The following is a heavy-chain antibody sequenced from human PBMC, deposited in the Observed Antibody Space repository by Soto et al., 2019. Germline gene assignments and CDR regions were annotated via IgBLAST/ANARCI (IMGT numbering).Heavy chain of an antibody. J-gene: IGHJ6*03. D-gene: IGHD2-2*01. V-gene: IGHV1-24*01. CDR1: GYTLTELS. CDR2: FDPEDGET. CDR3: ALRYCSLTSCPPLNKFFYMDV. Sequence: ASVKVSCKVSGYTLTELSMHWVRQAPGKGLEWMGGFDPEDGETIYAQKFQGRVTMTEDTSTDTAYMELSSLRAEDTAVYYCALRYCSLTSCPPLNKFFYMDVWGKGTKVPVS.